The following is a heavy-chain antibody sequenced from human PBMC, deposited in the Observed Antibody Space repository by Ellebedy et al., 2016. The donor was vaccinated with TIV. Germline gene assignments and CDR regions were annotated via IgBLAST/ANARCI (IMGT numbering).Heavy chain of an antibody. CDR2: IKSKTDGGTT. V-gene: IGHV3-15*07. J-gene: IGHJ4*02. D-gene: IGHD2-8*01. Sequence: GESLKISCAASGYTFANAWMNWVRQAPGKGLEWVGRIKSKTDGGTTVNAAPVKDRFTISRDDSKHTLYLQMNSLKTEETALYFCSTSLMGNYYDYWGQGTLVTVSS. CDR3: STSLMGNYYDY. CDR1: GYTFANAW.